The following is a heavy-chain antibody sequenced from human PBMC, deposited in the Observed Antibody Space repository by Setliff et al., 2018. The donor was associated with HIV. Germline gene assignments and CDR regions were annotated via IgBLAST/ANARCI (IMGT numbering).Heavy chain of an antibody. CDR1: GGSISTGGYY. Sequence: SETLSLTFTVSGGSISTGGYYWSWIRQQPGKGLEWIGYSDYNGRTYYNPSLKSRVTISVDTSKNQFTLKLSSVTAADTAVYYCARRDRSGFYYWYFDLWGRGTLVTVSS. J-gene: IGHJ2*01. CDR3: ARRDRSGFYYWYFDL. V-gene: IGHV4-31*03. CDR2: SDYNGRT. D-gene: IGHD3-22*01.